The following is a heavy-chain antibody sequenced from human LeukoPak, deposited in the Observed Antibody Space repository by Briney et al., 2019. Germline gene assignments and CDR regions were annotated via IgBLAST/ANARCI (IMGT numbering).Heavy chain of an antibody. CDR1: GGSISSYY. J-gene: IGHJ4*02. CDR2: IHYSGST. CDR3: ARDPRSATLGL. Sequence: PSGTLSLTCTVSGGSISSYYWSWIRQPPGKGLEWIGYIHYSGSTNYNPSLKSRVTISVDTSKNQFSLKLSSVTAADTAVYYCARDPRSATLGLWGQGTLVTISS. V-gene: IGHV4-59*01. D-gene: IGHD3/OR15-3a*01.